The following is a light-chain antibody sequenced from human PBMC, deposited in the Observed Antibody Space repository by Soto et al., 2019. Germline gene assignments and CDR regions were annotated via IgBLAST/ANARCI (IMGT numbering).Light chain of an antibody. CDR1: QDIRNY. CDR2: AAS. V-gene: IGKV1-17*01. J-gene: IGKJ2*01. Sequence: DIQMTQSPPSLSASVGDRVTITCRANQDIRNYLGWYQQNPGKAPKRLIYAASSLQSGVPSRFSGSGSGTEFTLTISSLQPEDFATYFCLQYIDYPYTFGQGTKLEF. CDR3: LQYIDYPYT.